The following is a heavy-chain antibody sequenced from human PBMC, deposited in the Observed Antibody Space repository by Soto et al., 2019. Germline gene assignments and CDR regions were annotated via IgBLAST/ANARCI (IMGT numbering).Heavy chain of an antibody. J-gene: IGHJ4*02. CDR3: ARASSGYPFDY. V-gene: IGHV1-46*03. CDR1: GYTFSSYY. D-gene: IGHD3-22*01. CDR2: INPSGGST. Sequence: ASVKVSCKASGYTFSSYYMHWVRQAPGQGLEWMGIINPSGGSTSYAQKFQGRVTMTRDTSTSTVYMELSSLRSEDTAVYYCARASSGYPFDYWGQGTLVTVSS.